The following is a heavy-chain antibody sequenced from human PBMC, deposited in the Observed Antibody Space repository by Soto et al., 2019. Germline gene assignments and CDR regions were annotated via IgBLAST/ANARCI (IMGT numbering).Heavy chain of an antibody. Sequence: QDHLAQSGAEVKKPGSSVTVSCKASGGTFNSYGISWVRQAPGQGLDWMGVIIPLYGTVNYAQKFQGRVSITADQSTSTASMDLSSLRSGDTAVYYWARVRVIRGVIPSHFGLWGQGTLVTVSS. CDR2: IIPLYGTV. J-gene: IGHJ4*02. CDR3: ARVRVIRGVIPSHFGL. CDR1: GGTFNSYG. V-gene: IGHV1-69*01. D-gene: IGHD3-10*01.